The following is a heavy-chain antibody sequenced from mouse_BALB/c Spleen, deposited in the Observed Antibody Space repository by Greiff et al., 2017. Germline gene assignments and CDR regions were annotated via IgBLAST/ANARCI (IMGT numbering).Heavy chain of an antibody. J-gene: IGHJ4*01. Sequence: QVQLKQSGPGLVQPSQSLSITCTVSGFSLTSYGVHWVRQSPGKGLEWLGVIWSGGSTDYNAAFISRLSISKDNSKSQVFFKMNSLQANDTAIYYCARKTYYRYDDAMDYWGQGTSVTVSS. V-gene: IGHV2-2*02. D-gene: IGHD2-14*01. CDR2: IWSGGST. CDR3: ARKTYYRYDDAMDY. CDR1: GFSLTSYG.